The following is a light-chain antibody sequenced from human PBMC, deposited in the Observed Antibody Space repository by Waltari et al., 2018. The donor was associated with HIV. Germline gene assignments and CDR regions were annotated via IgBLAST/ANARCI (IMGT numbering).Light chain of an antibody. CDR3: CAYAGSTTYVI. Sequence: QSALTQPASVSGSPGQSNTISCTGTSSDVGGYNLVPLYQQHPGKAPKLTIYEVSKRPSGVSNRFSGSKSGNTASLTISGLQAEDEADYYCCAYAGSTTYVIFGGGTKLTVL. J-gene: IGLJ2*01. V-gene: IGLV2-23*02. CDR1: SSDVGGYNL. CDR2: EVS.